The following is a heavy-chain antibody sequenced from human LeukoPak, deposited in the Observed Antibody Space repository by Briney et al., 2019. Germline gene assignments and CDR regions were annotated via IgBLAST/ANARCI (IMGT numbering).Heavy chain of an antibody. CDR1: GGSISSYY. CDR2: IYISGST. V-gene: IGHV4-4*07. D-gene: IGHD1-1*01. CDR3: ARDRGTWNDDGFDY. J-gene: IGHJ4*02. Sequence: SETLSLTCTVSGGSISSYYWSWIRQPAGKGLEWIGRIYISGSTNYNPSLKSRVTMSVDTSKNQFSLKLSSVIAADTAVYYCARDRGTWNDDGFDYWGQGTLVTVSS.